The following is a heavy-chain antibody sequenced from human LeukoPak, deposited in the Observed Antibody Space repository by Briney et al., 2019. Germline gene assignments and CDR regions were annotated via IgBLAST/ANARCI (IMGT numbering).Heavy chain of an antibody. CDR1: GFTFSSYA. CDR2: ISYDGSNK. CDR3: ARDPFITMRSYYMDV. J-gene: IGHJ6*03. Sequence: QPGGSLRLSCAASGFTFSSYAMHWVRQAPGKGLEWVAVISYDGSNKYYADSVKGRFTISRDNSKNTLYLQMNSLRAEDTAVYYCARDPFITMRSYYMDVWGKGTTVTISS. V-gene: IGHV3-30*04. D-gene: IGHD3-22*01.